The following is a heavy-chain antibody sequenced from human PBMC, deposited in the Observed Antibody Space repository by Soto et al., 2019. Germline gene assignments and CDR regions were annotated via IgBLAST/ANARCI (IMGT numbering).Heavy chain of an antibody. J-gene: IGHJ4*02. Sequence: QVQLQEPGPGLVKPSETLSLTCTVSGGSISNYYWSWIRQSPGKGLEWIGYIYYSGTTSYNPSLNSRVTMSVDTSKNQFSLKVNSVTAADTAVYYCARESYYGSGATVVAYWGQGTLVTVSS. D-gene: IGHD3-10*01. CDR3: ARESYYGSGATVVAY. V-gene: IGHV4-59*01. CDR1: GGSISNYY. CDR2: IYYSGTT.